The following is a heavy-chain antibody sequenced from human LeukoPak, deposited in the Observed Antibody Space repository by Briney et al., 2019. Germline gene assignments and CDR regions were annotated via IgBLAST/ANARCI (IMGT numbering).Heavy chain of an antibody. CDR2: IYSSGSQ. J-gene: IGHJ4*02. CDR3: ARDALGRGSSYLRGDQ. V-gene: IGHV3-66*01. D-gene: IGHD5-18*01. Sequence: GGSLTPSYAPLGFTVSITYMSCVRQPPRNGMEWVSVIYSSGSQYYSDFVKSRFTISRDNSKNTVFLQMNSLRAEDTAVYHCARDALGRGSSYLRGDQWGQGTLVTVSA. CDR1: GFTVSITY.